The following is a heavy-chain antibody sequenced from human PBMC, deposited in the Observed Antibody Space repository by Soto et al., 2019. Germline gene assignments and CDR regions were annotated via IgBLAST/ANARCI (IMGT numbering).Heavy chain of an antibody. J-gene: IGHJ6*02. CDR3: ARGADIVLVPAAMSYYYCGMDV. CDR1: GGTFSSYA. D-gene: IGHD2-2*01. V-gene: IGHV1-69*12. CDR2: IIPIFGTA. Sequence: QVQLVQSGAEVKKPGSSVKVSCKASGGTFSSYAISWVRQAPGQGLEWMGGIIPIFGTANYAQKFQGRVTITADESTSTAYMELSSLRSEDTAVYYCARGADIVLVPAAMSYYYCGMDVWGQGTTVTVSS.